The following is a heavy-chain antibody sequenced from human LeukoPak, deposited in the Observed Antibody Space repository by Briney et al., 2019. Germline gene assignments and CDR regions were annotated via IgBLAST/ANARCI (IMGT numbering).Heavy chain of an antibody. CDR2: IYYSGST. Sequence: NASETLSLTCTVSGGSISSSSYYWGWIRQPPGKGLEWIGSIYYSGSTYYNPSLKSRVTISVDTSKNQFSLKLSSVTAADTAVYYCARHVNNWNVVDAFDIWGQGTMVTVSS. D-gene: IGHD1-1*01. CDR3: ARHVNNWNVVDAFDI. CDR1: GGSISSSSYY. J-gene: IGHJ3*02. V-gene: IGHV4-39*01.